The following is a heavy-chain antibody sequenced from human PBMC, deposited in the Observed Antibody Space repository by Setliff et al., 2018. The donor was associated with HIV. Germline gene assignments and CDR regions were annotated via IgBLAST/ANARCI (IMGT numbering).Heavy chain of an antibody. CDR2: IIPIFGTA. V-gene: IGHV1-69*05. J-gene: IGHJ6*02. D-gene: IGHD3-10*01. CDR1: GGAFSSYA. Sequence: GASVKVSCKASGGAFSSYALSWVRQAPGQGLEWMGGIIPIFGTANYAQKFQGRVTITTDESTSTAYMELSSLRSEDTAEYYCATDFGTVRGVMDYYYYGMDVWGQGTTVTVSS. CDR3: ATDFGTVRGVMDYYYYGMDV.